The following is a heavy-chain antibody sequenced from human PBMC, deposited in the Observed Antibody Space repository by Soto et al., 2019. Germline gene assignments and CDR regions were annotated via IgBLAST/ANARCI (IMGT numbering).Heavy chain of an antibody. CDR2: IYYSGST. Sequence: SETLSLTCAVSGGSISSSNWWSWVRQPPGKGLEWIGYIYYSGSTNYNPSLKSRVTISVDTSKNQFSLKLSSVTAADTAVYYCARKVDTDVGGLGLYDAFDIWGPGTKVTVSS. CDR1: GGSISSSNW. CDR3: ARKVDTDVGGLGLYDAFDI. J-gene: IGHJ3*02. V-gene: IGHV4-4*02. D-gene: IGHD5-18*01.